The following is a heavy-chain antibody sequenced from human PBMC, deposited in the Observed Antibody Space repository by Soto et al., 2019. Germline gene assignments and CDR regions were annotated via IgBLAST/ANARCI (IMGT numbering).Heavy chain of an antibody. D-gene: IGHD6-19*01. CDR2: MNPTNGKT. CDR3: ARASRQGSDPAHDYDL. V-gene: IGHV1-8*01. Sequence: QVHLVQSGAEVKKPGASVKVSCKASAYTFSTYDINWVRQATGQGLEWMGWMNPTNGKTGHAQRFQGRIIMTRDTSIRTAYLELSTLRSEDTAIYYCARASRQGSDPAHDYDLWGQGTLVTVSS. J-gene: IGHJ5*02. CDR1: AYTFSTYD.